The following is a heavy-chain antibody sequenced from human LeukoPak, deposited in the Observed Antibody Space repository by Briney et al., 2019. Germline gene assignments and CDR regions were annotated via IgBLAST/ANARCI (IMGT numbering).Heavy chain of an antibody. Sequence: GGSLRLSCAASRFTFSTYSMTWVRQAPGKGLEWVSSITSSSDYIYYADSVKGRFTISRDNAKNSLYLQMNSLRAEDTAVYYCARGIGYYYDSIGYFDYWGQGTLVTVSS. D-gene: IGHD3-22*01. CDR1: RFTFSTYS. CDR3: ARGIGYYYDSIGYFDY. CDR2: ITSSSDYI. J-gene: IGHJ4*02. V-gene: IGHV3-21*01.